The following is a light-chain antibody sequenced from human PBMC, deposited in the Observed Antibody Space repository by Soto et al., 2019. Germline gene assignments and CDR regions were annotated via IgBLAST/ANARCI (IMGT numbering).Light chain of an antibody. CDR2: AAS. J-gene: IGKJ4*01. CDR3: QKYNSAPLT. V-gene: IGKV1-27*01. Sequence: DVQMTQSPSSLSASVGDRVTITCRASQTISSYLHWFQQKPGKAPKLLIYAASTLQAGVPSRFSGSGSGTDFTLTISSLQPEDVAAYYCQKYNSAPLTFGGGTKVDIK. CDR1: QTISSY.